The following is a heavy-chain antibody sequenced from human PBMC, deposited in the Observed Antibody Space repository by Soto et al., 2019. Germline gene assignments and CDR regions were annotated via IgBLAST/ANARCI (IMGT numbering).Heavy chain of an antibody. V-gene: IGHV4-39*01. J-gene: IGHJ5*02. CDR1: GGSISSSSYY. CDR2: IYYSGST. CDR3: ARQVEWLLYNWFDP. Sequence: SETLSLTCTVSGGSISSSSYYWGWIRQPPGKGLEWIGSIYYSGSTYYNPSLKSRVTISVDTSKNQFSLKLSSVTAADTAVYYCARQVEWLLYNWFDPWGQGTLVTVSS. D-gene: IGHD3-3*01.